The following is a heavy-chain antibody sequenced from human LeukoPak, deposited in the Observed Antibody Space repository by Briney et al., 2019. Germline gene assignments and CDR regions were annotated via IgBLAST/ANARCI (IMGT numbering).Heavy chain of an antibody. J-gene: IGHJ4*02. D-gene: IGHD5-18*01. Sequence: SQSLSPTRALYGASFTGSYCGCVRQPPGKGLEWVGVIILRGSTNYNPSLKSRVTISVDTSKNQFSLKMSSVTAADAAVYYCARGGYSYGYIDYWGQGTLVTVSS. CDR3: ARGGYSYGYIDY. CDR2: IILRGST. V-gene: IGHV4-34*12. CDR1: GASFTGSY.